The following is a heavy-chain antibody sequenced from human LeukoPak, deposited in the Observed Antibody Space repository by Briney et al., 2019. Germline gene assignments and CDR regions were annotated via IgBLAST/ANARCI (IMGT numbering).Heavy chain of an antibody. D-gene: IGHD6-13*01. Sequence: TGRSLRHSCAASGFTFSSYAMHWVRQAPGKGLEGGAVISYDGSNKYYADSVKGRFTISRDNSKNTLYLQMNSLRAEDTAVYYCARDVSYSSSWMRGVDFDYWGQGTLVTVSS. J-gene: IGHJ4*02. CDR1: GFTFSSYA. V-gene: IGHV3-30*04. CDR3: ARDVSYSSSWMRGVDFDY. CDR2: ISYDGSNK.